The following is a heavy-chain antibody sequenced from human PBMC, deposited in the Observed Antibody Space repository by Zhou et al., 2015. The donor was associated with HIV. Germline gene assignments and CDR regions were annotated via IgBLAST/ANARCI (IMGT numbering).Heavy chain of an antibody. CDR3: ARYPGVGVVAIHYYYYGMDV. V-gene: IGHV1-69*01. D-gene: IGHD3-3*01. CDR1: GGTFSSYA. Sequence: QVQLVQSGAEVKKPGSSVKVSCKASGGTFSSYAISWVRQAPGQGLEWMGGIIPIFGTANYAQKFQGRVTITADESTSTAYMELSSLRSEDTAVYYCARYPGVGVVAIHYYYYGMDVWGQGTTVTVSS. J-gene: IGHJ6*02. CDR2: IIPIFGTA.